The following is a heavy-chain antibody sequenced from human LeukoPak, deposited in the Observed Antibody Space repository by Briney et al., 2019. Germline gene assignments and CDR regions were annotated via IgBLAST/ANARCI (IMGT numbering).Heavy chain of an antibody. D-gene: IGHD5-18*01. V-gene: IGHV1-18*01. CDR1: GYTFTSYG. CDR3: ARDSAPGDTYGLLGIDS. J-gene: IGHJ4*02. Sequence: ASVKVSCKASGYTFTSYGISWVRQAPGQGLEWMGWISAYNGNTNYAQKLQGRVTMTTDTSTSTAYMELRSLRSDDTAVYYCARDSAPGDTYGLLGIDSWGQGTLVTVSP. CDR2: ISAYNGNT.